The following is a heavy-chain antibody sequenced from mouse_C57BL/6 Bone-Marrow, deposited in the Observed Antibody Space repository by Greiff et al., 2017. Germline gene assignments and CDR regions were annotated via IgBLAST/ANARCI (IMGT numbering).Heavy chain of an antibody. Sequence: VKLVESGAELMKPGASVKLSCKATGYTFTGYWIEWVKQRPGHGLEWIGEILPGSGSTNYNEKFKGKATFTADTSSNPAYMQLSSLTTEDSAIYYCAMTSHYGYHWYFDVWGTGTTVTVSS. CDR3: AMTSHYGYHWYFDV. D-gene: IGHD2-2*01. CDR2: ILPGSGST. J-gene: IGHJ1*03. CDR1: GYTFTGYW. V-gene: IGHV1-9*01.